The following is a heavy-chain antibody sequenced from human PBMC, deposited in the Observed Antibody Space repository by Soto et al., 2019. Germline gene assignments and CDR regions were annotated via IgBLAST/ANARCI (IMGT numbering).Heavy chain of an antibody. J-gene: IGHJ4*02. CDR2: IYYSGST. CDR1: GGSISSYY. Sequence: SETLSLTCTVSGGSISSYYWSWIRQPPGKGLEWIGYIYYSGSTNYNPSLKSRVTISVDTSKNQFSLKLSSVTAADTAVYYCARGHRVFRYFDWLLTTSNIDYWGQGTLVTVSS. V-gene: IGHV4-59*01. CDR3: ARGHRVFRYFDWLLTTSNIDY. D-gene: IGHD3-9*01.